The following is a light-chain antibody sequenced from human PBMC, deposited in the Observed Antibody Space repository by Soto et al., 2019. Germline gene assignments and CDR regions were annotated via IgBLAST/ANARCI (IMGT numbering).Light chain of an antibody. CDR3: EQVSSFPIT. Sequence: DIQMTQSPSSVSASVGDRVTITCRASQGINSWLAWYQQKPGEAPKLLIYDASSLQSGVPSRFSGSGSETDFTLAISSLQPEDFATYYCEQVSSFPITFGQGTRLEIK. CDR2: DAS. CDR1: QGINSW. V-gene: IGKV1-12*01. J-gene: IGKJ5*01.